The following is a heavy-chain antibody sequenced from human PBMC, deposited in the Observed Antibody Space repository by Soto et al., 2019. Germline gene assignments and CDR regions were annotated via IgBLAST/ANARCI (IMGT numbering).Heavy chain of an antibody. CDR1: GGTFSSYA. D-gene: IGHD2-21*02. Sequence: QVQLVQSGAEVKKPGSSVKVSCKASGGTFSSYAISWVRQAPGQGLEWMGGIIPIFGTANYAQKFQGRVTITADESTSTAYMELSSLRSEDTAVYYCARDLGYCGGDCDALDIWGQGTMVTVSS. CDR2: IIPIFGTA. CDR3: ARDLGYCGGDCDALDI. J-gene: IGHJ3*02. V-gene: IGHV1-69*01.